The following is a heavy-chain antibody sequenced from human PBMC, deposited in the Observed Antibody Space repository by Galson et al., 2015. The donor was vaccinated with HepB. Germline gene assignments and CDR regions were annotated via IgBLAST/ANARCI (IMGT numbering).Heavy chain of an antibody. Sequence: SETLSLTCAVSGYSISSGYYWGWIRQPPGKGLEWIGSIYHSGSTYYNPSLKSRVTISVDTSKNQFSLKLSSVTAADTAVYYCARGEDSSGYAGAYYFDYWGQGILVTVSS. CDR1: GYSISSGYY. V-gene: IGHV4-38-2*01. CDR3: ARGEDSSGYAGAYYFDY. J-gene: IGHJ4*02. D-gene: IGHD3-22*01. CDR2: IYHSGST.